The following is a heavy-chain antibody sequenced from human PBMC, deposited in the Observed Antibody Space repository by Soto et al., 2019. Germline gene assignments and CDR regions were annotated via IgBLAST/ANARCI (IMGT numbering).Heavy chain of an antibody. Sequence: SETLSLTCTVSGVSISSDYWTWIRQSPGKGLEWIAYTSHTGTTDYNPSLKSRVTISLDTSKNQFSLKLSSVTAADTAVYYCARGPPWMAAFDIWGQGTKVTVSS. V-gene: IGHV4-59*01. CDR3: ARGPPWMAAFDI. CDR1: GVSISSDY. D-gene: IGHD5-12*01. CDR2: TSHTGTT. J-gene: IGHJ3*02.